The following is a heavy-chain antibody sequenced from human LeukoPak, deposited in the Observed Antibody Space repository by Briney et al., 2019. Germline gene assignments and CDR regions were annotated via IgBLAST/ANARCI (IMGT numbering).Heavy chain of an antibody. D-gene: IGHD6-19*01. CDR3: ARGKGSGWTFDY. Sequence: SETLSLTCAVYGGSFSGYYWTWIRQPPGKGLEWIGEINHRGSTNYNPSLKSRVTISVATSKNQFSLKLSSVTAADTAVYYCARGKGSGWTFDYWGEGTLVTVSS. CDR1: GGSFSGYY. V-gene: IGHV4-34*01. CDR2: INHRGST. J-gene: IGHJ4*02.